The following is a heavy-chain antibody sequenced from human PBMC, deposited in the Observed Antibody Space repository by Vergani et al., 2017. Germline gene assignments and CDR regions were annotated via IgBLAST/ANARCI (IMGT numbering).Heavy chain of an antibody. V-gene: IGHV4-30-4*01. Sequence: QVQLQESGPGLVKPSQTLSLTCTVSGGSISSGDYYWSWIRQPPGKGLEWIGYIYYSGSTYYNPSLKSRVNISVDTSKNQFSLMLSSVTAADTAVYYCARCMTMIVVVTSEGSWYDPWGQGSLVTVSS. CDR3: ARCMTMIVVVTSEGSWYDP. D-gene: IGHD3-22*01. J-gene: IGHJ5*02. CDR2: IYYSGST. CDR1: GGSISSGDYY.